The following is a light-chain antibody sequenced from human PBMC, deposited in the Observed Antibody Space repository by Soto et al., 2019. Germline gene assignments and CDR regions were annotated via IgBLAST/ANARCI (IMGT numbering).Light chain of an antibody. CDR2: EVS. V-gene: IGLV2-18*02. CDR1: SSDVGSYNR. Sequence: QSVLTQPPSVSGSPGQSVAVSCTGTSSDVGSYNRVSWYQQPPGTAPKLMIYEVSNRPSGVPDRFSGSKSGNTASLTISGLQAEDEADYYCSSFTSDTTDVFGTGTKLTVL. J-gene: IGLJ1*01. CDR3: SSFTSDTTDV.